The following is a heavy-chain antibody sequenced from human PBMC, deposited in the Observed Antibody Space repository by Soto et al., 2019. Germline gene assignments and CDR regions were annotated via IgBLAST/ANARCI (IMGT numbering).Heavy chain of an antibody. Sequence: SETLSLTCTVSGGSITTYQWSWIRQPPGKGLEWIGGYSGFTNYNPSLESRATISVDHSKNQFFLTLRSVTAADTAVYYCARDYGDYSFFFAYWGQGALVTVS. D-gene: IGHD4-17*01. CDR3: ARDYGDYSFFFAY. J-gene: IGHJ4*02. CDR2: YSGFT. V-gene: IGHV4-59*01. CDR1: GGSITTYQ.